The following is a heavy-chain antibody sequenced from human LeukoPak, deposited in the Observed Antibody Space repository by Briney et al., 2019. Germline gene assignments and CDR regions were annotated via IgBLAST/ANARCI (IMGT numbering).Heavy chain of an antibody. CDR3: ARSQLRYFDWLLPMPTVYGMDV. D-gene: IGHD3-9*01. J-gene: IGHJ6*02. CDR2: MNAGNGNT. CDR1: GYTFTSYA. Sequence: GASVKVSCKTSGYTFTSYAMHWVRQAPGQRLEWMGWMNAGNGNTKYSQKFQGRVTITRDTSASTAYMELSSLRSEDTAVYYCARSQLRYFDWLLPMPTVYGMDVWGQGTTVTVSS. V-gene: IGHV1-3*01.